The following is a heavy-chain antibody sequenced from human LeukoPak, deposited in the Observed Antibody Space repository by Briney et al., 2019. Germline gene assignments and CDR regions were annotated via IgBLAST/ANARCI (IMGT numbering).Heavy chain of an antibody. CDR2: ISSSSSYI. D-gene: IGHD6-13*01. J-gene: IGHJ4*02. CDR1: GFTFSSYS. V-gene: IGHV3-21*01. Sequence: GGSLRLSCAASGFTFSSYSMNWVRQAPGKGLEWVSSISSSSSYIYYGDSVKGRFTVSRDNAKNSLYLQMNSLRAEDTAVYYCARVWSPPYTSSWPDYFDYWGQGTLVTVSS. CDR3: ARVWSPPYTSSWPDYFDY.